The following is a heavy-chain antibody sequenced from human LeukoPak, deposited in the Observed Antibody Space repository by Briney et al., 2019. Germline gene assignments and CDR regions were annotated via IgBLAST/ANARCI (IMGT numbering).Heavy chain of an antibody. CDR2: VSLEGLT. CDR1: GGSITTTNW. D-gene: IGHD6-25*01. Sequence: PSETLSLTCGVSGGSITTTNWWTWVRPFPGQGLQWIGEVSLEGLTNYNPSLSSRVTISLDRAKNHLSLHLSSVTAADTAVYFCSRENAAFSPFGYWGQGTLVTV. CDR3: SRENAAFSPFGY. V-gene: IGHV4/OR15-8*01. J-gene: IGHJ4*02.